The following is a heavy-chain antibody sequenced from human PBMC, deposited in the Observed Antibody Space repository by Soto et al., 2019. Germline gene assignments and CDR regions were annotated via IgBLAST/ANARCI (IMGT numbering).Heavy chain of an antibody. D-gene: IGHD2-15*01. CDR3: ARKDIVVVVAATPKPYYYYYMDV. J-gene: IGHJ6*03. V-gene: IGHV4-34*01. Sequence: PSATLSLTCAVYGGSFSGYYWSWIRQPPGKGLEWIGEINHSGSTNYNPSLKSRVTISVDTSKNQFSLRLSSVTAADTAVYYCARKDIVVVVAATPKPYYYYYMDVWGKGTTVTVSS. CDR2: INHSGST. CDR1: GGSFSGYY.